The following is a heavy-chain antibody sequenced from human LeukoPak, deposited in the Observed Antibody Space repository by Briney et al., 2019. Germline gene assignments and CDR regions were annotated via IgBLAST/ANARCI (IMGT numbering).Heavy chain of an antibody. D-gene: IGHD5-18*01. CDR3: ARGGYTYGFDAFDF. J-gene: IGHJ3*01. CDR2: IYYSGST. CDR1: GGSISSSSYY. Sequence: SETLSLTCTVSGGSISSSSYYWGWIRQPPGKGLEWIGSIYYSGSTYNNPSLKSRVTISVDTSKNQFSLKLSSVTAADTAVYYCARGGYTYGFDAFDFWGQGTMVTVSS. V-gene: IGHV4-39*07.